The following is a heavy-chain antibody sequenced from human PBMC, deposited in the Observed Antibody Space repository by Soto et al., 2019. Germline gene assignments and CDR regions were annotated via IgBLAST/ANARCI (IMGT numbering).Heavy chain of an antibody. CDR3: ARGTVVTPFDY. J-gene: IGHJ4*02. Sequence: QVQLAQSVAEEKKPGASVKVSCKASGYTFTSYAMHWVRQAPGQRLEWMGWINAGNGNTKYSQKFQGRVTITRDTSASTAYMELNSLRSEDTAVYYCARGTVVTPFDYWGQGTLVTVSS. CDR2: INAGNGNT. V-gene: IGHV1-3*05. CDR1: GYTFTSYA. D-gene: IGHD2-15*01.